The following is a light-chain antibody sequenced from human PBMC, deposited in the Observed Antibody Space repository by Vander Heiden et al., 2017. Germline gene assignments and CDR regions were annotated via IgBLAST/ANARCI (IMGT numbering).Light chain of an antibody. Sequence: DIQMTPSPSSLSASVGDRVTITCRASQTITTYLNWYQQKPGKAPKLLIYAASSLQSGVPSRFSGRGSGTDFTLTISSLQPEDFATYYCQQGESAPRTFGQGTKVEIK. J-gene: IGKJ1*01. V-gene: IGKV1-39*01. CDR3: QQGESAPRT. CDR2: AAS. CDR1: QTITTY.